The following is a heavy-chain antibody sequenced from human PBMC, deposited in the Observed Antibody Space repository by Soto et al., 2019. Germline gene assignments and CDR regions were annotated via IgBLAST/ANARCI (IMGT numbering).Heavy chain of an antibody. CDR3: ANSSCIGNSVPAF. CDR2: ITGTGGTT. Sequence: GPQRHPWGAAGGPIITYAITWVRQTPGKGLEWASAITGTGGTTYYADSVKGRFTISRDNSTNKLYLQMNSLKAEDTVLYQCANSSCIGNSVPAFWGKGSFVPVFS. D-gene: IGHD6-6*01. V-gene: IGHV3-23*01. J-gene: IGHJ4*02. CDR1: GGPIITYA.